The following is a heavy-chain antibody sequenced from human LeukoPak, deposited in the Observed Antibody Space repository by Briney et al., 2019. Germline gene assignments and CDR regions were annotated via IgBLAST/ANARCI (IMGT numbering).Heavy chain of an antibody. D-gene: IGHD5-12*01. J-gene: IGHJ5*02. Sequence: PSETLSLTCTVSGGSISSYYWSWIRQPPGKGLEWIGEINHSGSTNYNPSLKSRVTISVDTSKNQFSLKLSSVTAADTAVYYCARNKYSGYDIKYPIRFDPWGQGTLVTVSS. CDR1: GGSISSYY. CDR2: INHSGST. V-gene: IGHV4-34*01. CDR3: ARNKYSGYDIKYPIRFDP.